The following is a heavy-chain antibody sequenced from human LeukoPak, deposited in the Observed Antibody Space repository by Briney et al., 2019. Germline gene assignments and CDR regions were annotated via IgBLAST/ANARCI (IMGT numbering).Heavy chain of an antibody. CDR2: ISSSGSNT. CDR1: GXTFSSFA. J-gene: IGHJ4*02. Sequence: PGGSLRLSCSASGXTFSSFAMHWVRQAPGKGLEHVSAISSSGSNTYYADSVKGRFTISRDNSKNTLELQMSSLRPEDTAIYHCVKGGVYSSGALDYWGQGTLVTVSS. CDR3: VKGGVYSSGALDY. V-gene: IGHV3-64D*09. D-gene: IGHD5-18*01.